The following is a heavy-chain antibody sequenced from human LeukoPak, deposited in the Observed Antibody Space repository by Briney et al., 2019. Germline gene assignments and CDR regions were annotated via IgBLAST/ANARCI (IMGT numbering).Heavy chain of an antibody. J-gene: IGHJ4*02. CDR1: GFTFGSYW. V-gene: IGHV3-74*01. CDR2: INSDGRRT. Sequence: GGSLRLSCATSGFTFGSYWMHWVAHAPGKGLVWFSLINSDGRRTSYADSVKGRFTISRDNAKNMVYLQMSSLRAEDTAVYYCVRDNGYSQFDHWGQGTLVTVSS. D-gene: IGHD2-15*01. CDR3: VRDNGYSQFDH.